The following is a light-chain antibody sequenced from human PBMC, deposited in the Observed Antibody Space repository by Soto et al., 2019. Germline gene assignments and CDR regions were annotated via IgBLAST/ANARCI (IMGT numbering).Light chain of an antibody. J-gene: IGKJ2*01. V-gene: IGKV1-39*01. CDR1: QTIGNY. Sequence: IQMTQSPSSLSASVGDSVTITCRASQTIGNYLNWYQQRPGKAPKLLISGASSLQSGVPSRFSGSESGTEFFLTIISLQPEDSATYYCQQAWSHPTFGQGTKLEIK. CDR2: GAS. CDR3: QQAWSHPT.